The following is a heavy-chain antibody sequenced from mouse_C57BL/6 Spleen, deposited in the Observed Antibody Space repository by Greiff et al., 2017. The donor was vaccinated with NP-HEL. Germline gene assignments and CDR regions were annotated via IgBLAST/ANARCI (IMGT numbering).Heavy chain of an antibody. J-gene: IGHJ1*03. CDR1: GYSITSGYY. Sequence: EVKLQESGPGLVKPSQSLSLTCSVTGYSITSGYYWNWIRQFPGNKLEWMGYISYDGSNNYNPSLKNRISITRDTSKNQFFLKLNSVTTEDTATYYCAREGTTVVATSYWYFDVWGTGTTVTVSS. D-gene: IGHD1-1*01. CDR2: ISYDGSN. V-gene: IGHV3-6*01. CDR3: AREGTTVVATSYWYFDV.